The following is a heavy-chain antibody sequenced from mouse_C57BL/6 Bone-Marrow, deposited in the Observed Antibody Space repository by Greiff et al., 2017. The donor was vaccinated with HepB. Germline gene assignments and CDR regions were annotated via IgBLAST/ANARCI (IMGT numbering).Heavy chain of an antibody. CDR1: GFSLTSYG. V-gene: IGHV2-6-1*01. Sequence: VQRVESGPGLVAPSQSLSITCTVSGFSLTSYGVHWVRQPPGKGLEWLVVIWSDGSTTYNSALKSRLSISKDNSKSQVFLKMNSLQTDDTAMYYCARHTRLGGGHYYAMDYWGQGTSVTVSS. J-gene: IGHJ4*01. CDR2: IWSDGST. D-gene: IGHD4-1*01. CDR3: ARHTRLGGGHYYAMDY.